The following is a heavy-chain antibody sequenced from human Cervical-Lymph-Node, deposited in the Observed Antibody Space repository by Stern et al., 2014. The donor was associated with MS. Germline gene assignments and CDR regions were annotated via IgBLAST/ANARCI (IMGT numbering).Heavy chain of an antibody. CDR3: AHRHGRNWFDP. D-gene: IGHD5-24*01. CDR2: IYGDDDK. J-gene: IGHJ5*02. CDR1: GFSLTTSGVG. V-gene: IGHV2-5*02. Sequence: QVTLRESGPTLVKPTQTLTLTCTFSGFSLTTSGVGVGWIRQPPGKALEWLALIYGDDDKRYSPSRKSRLTITKDTSKNQVVLTMTNMDPVDTATYYCAHRHGRNWFDPWGQGSLITVSS.